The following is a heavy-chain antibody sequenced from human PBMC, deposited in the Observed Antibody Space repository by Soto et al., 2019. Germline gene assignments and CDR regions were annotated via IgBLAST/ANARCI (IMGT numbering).Heavy chain of an antibody. V-gene: IGHV5-51*01. CDR3: ARPLYPGYCTDGVCCSYDY. J-gene: IGHJ4*02. CDR1: GYTFTAYW. CDR2: IFPADSEI. Sequence: PGESLKISCQSFGYTFTAYWIAWVRQMPGKGLEWMGIIFPADSEIRYSPSFRGHVTISADKSISTAYLQWSSLEASDTAMYYCARPLYPGYCTDGVCCSYDYWGQRTPVSVSS. D-gene: IGHD2-8*01.